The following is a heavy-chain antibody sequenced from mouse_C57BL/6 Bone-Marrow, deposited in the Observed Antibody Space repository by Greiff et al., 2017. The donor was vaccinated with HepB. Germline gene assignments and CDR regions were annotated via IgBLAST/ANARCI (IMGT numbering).Heavy chain of an antibody. Sequence: VKLMESGPGLVAPSQSLSITCTVSGFSLTSYGVDWVRKSPGKGLEWLGVIWGVGSTNYNSALKSRLSISKDNSKSQVFLKMNSLQTDDTAMYYCASLNYGGYWGQGTSVTVSS. D-gene: IGHD1-1*01. CDR3: ASLNYGGY. CDR1: GFSLTSYG. V-gene: IGHV2-6*01. J-gene: IGHJ4*01. CDR2: IWGVGST.